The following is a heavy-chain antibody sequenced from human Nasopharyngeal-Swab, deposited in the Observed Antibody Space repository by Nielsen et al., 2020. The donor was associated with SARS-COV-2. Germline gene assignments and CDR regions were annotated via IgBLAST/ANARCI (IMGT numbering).Heavy chain of an antibody. V-gene: IGHV3-7*05. CDR3: ARDSPYSSGWNYYYYYYYMDV. Sequence: VRQAPGKGLEWVANIKQDGSEKYYVDSVKSRFTISRDNAKNSLYLQMNSLRAEDTAVYYCARDSPYSSGWNYYYYYYYMDVWGKGTTVTVSS. CDR2: IKQDGSEK. D-gene: IGHD6-19*01. J-gene: IGHJ6*03.